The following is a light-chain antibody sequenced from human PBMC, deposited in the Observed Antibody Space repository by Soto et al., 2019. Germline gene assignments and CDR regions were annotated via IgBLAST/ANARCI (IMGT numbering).Light chain of an antibody. V-gene: IGKV3-20*01. CDR3: QHFGRASYT. CDR2: GAS. Sequence: EIVLTQSPGTLSLSPGERATLSCGASQTVSRNFLAWYQQKPGQAPRLLIYGASNRATGIPDRFSGSGSGTGFTLTISRLEPEDFAVYYCQHFGRASYTFGPGTKLDIK. J-gene: IGKJ2*01. CDR1: QTVSRNF.